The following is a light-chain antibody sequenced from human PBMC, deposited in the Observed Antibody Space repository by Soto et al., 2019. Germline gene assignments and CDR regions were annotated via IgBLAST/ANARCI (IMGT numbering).Light chain of an antibody. CDR2: WAS. CDR1: RSIFYSSNNKNY. V-gene: IGKV4-1*01. J-gene: IGKJ2*01. Sequence: DIVMTQSPDSLAVSLGERATINCKSSRSIFYSSNNKNYLAWYQQKPGQPPKLLIYWASTRESGVPDRFTGSGSGADFTLTINSLQAEDFAVYYCQQYNNWPRYTFGQGTKLEIK. CDR3: QQYNNWPRYT.